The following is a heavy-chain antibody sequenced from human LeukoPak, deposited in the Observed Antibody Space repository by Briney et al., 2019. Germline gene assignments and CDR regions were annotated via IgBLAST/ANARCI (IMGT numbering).Heavy chain of an antibody. V-gene: IGHV3-74*01. J-gene: IGHJ4*02. CDR2: IKTDGSAT. CDR3: ARVGGSGSYDYFDY. D-gene: IGHD3-10*01. CDR1: GFTFSNYW. Sequence: GGSLRLSCAASGFTFSNYWMHWIRQVPGKGLVWVSHIKTDGSATNYADSVKGRFTISRDNARNTLYLQMNSLRAEDTAVYYCARVGGSGSYDYFDYWGQGTLVTVSS.